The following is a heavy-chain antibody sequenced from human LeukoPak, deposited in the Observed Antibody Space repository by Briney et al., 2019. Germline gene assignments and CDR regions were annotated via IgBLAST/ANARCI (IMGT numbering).Heavy chain of an antibody. CDR2: MNPNSGNT. CDR3: ARVSGWPHDAFDI. Sequence: ASVKVSCKASGYTFTSYDINWVRQATGQGVEWMGWMNPNSGNTGYAQKFQGRVTITRNTSISTAYMELSSLRSEDTAVYYCARVSGWPHDAFDIWGQGTMVTVSS. V-gene: IGHV1-8*03. D-gene: IGHD2-15*01. J-gene: IGHJ3*02. CDR1: GYTFTSYD.